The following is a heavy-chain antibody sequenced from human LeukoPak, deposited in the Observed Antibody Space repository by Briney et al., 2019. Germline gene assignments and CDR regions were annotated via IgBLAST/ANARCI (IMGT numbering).Heavy chain of an antibody. Sequence: SETLSLTCTVSGGSISSYYWSRIRQPPGKGLEWIGYIYYSGSTNYNPSLKSRVTISVDTSKNQFSLKLSSVTAADTAVYYCARLVPAADFDYWGQGTLVTVSS. CDR2: IYYSGST. D-gene: IGHD2-2*01. V-gene: IGHV4-59*01. J-gene: IGHJ4*02. CDR3: ARLVPAADFDY. CDR1: GGSISSYY.